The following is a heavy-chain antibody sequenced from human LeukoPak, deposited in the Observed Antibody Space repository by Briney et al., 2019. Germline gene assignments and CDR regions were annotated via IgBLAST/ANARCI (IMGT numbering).Heavy chain of an antibody. CDR1: GGSFSGYY. V-gene: IGHV4-34*01. D-gene: IGHD3-3*01. CDR2: INHSGST. Sequence: SETLSLTCAVYGGSFSGYYWSWIRQPPGKGLEWIGEINHSGSTNYNPSLKSRVTMSVDTSKNQFSLKLSSVTAADTAVYYCARGALDFWSGYYDYWGQGTLVTVSS. J-gene: IGHJ4*02. CDR3: ARGALDFWSGYYDY.